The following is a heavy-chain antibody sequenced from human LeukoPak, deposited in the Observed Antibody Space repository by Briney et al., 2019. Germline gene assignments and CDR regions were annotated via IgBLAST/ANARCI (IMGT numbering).Heavy chain of an antibody. Sequence: GGSLRLSCAASGFTFSNYNMNWVRQAPGKGLEWVSKISRGSSSIYYADSVKGRFTISRDNARNSVFLQMNSLRDEDTAVYYCAKGDYYDFDYWGQGTLVTVSS. D-gene: IGHD3-10*01. CDR2: ISRGSSSI. CDR3: AKGDYYDFDY. V-gene: IGHV3-48*02. CDR1: GFTFSNYN. J-gene: IGHJ4*02.